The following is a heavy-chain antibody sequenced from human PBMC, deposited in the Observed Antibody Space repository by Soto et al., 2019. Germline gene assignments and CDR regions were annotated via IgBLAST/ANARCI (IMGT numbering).Heavy chain of an antibody. J-gene: IGHJ6*02. Sequence: ASVKVSCKASGFSFSDYFMHWVRQAPGQGLEWMGIINPSGDSRNYAQKFQGRVTITRDTSTSTVYMDLSSLRYEDTAVYYCARAGGYCRGNNCYSVLGYYYGFDIWGPGTSVTVSS. CDR1: GFSFSDYF. V-gene: IGHV1-46*01. D-gene: IGHD2-15*01. CDR2: INPSGDSR. CDR3: ARAGGYCRGNNCYSVLGYYYGFDI.